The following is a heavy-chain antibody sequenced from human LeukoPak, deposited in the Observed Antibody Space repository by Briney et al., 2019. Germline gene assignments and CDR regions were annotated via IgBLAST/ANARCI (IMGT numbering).Heavy chain of an antibody. D-gene: IGHD3-9*01. Sequence: NPWGSLGLSCAASGFIFTDAWMNWVRQAPGKGLEWVGRIKSESNGGTIDYAAHVKARFTISRDDSKNTLYLQMNSLKTEDTAVYYCTTVYDILSYAMDVWGQGTTVTVSS. CDR1: GFIFTDAW. V-gene: IGHV3-15*07. CDR2: IKSESNGGTI. CDR3: TTVYDILSYAMDV. J-gene: IGHJ6*02.